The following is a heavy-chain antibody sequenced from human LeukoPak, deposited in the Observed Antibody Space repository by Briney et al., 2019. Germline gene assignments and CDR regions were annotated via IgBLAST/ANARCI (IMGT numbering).Heavy chain of an antibody. CDR1: GGSISSYY. CDR3: ARHNIAAAGTLDFYYYYYMDV. D-gene: IGHD6-13*01. Sequence: SDTLSLTCAVSGGSISSYYWSWIRQHTGRGLEWIGYIYTSGSTNYNPSLKSRVTISVDTSKNQFSLKLSSVTAADTAVYYCARHNIAAAGTLDFYYYYYMDVWGKGTTVTVSS. CDR2: IYTSGST. V-gene: IGHV4-4*09. J-gene: IGHJ6*03.